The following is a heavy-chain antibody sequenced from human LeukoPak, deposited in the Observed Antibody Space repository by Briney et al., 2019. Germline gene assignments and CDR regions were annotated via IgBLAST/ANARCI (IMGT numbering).Heavy chain of an antibody. CDR1: GDSLNSYY. Sequence: SGTLSLTCTVSGDSLNSYYWTWIRQPPGGGLQWIGYIFYSGSTNYNASLRSRVAISVDTSKNQFSLKLTSVTAADTAVYYCAGRAARFFDYWGQGILVTVSS. J-gene: IGHJ4*02. D-gene: IGHD6-25*01. CDR2: IFYSGST. CDR3: AGRAARFFDY. V-gene: IGHV4-59*01.